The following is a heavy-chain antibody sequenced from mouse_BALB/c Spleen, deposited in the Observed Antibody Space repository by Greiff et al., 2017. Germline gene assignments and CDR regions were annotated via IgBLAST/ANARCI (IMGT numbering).Heavy chain of an antibody. Sequence: EVKLVESGGGLVQPGGSRKLSCAASGFTFSSFGMHWVRQAPEKGLEWVAYISSGSSTIYYADTVTGRFTISRDNPKNTLFLQMTSQRAEDTAMYYCERSGGKGDAMDYWGQGTSVTVSS. D-gene: IGHD1-1*02. J-gene: IGHJ4*01. CDR1: GFTFSSFG. CDR2: ISSGSSTI. V-gene: IGHV5-17*02. CDR3: ERSGGKGDAMDY.